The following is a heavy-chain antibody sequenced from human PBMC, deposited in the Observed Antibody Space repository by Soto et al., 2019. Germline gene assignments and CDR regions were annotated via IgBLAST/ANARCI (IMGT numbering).Heavy chain of an antibody. D-gene: IGHD3-22*01. J-gene: IGHJ4*02. CDR2: VYWNDDK. V-gene: IGHV2-5*01. CDR1: GFSLSSSVMS. CDR3: AHMYYYDGSGYYPTSDY. Sequence: GPTLVNTTQTLTLTCTFSGFSLSSSVMSVGWFRQAPGKAPEWLSLVYWNDDKRYSPSLKSRLTISKDTSTNQVVLTMTKMDSVDTGTYYCAHMYYYDGSGYYPTSDYWGQGTLVTVSS.